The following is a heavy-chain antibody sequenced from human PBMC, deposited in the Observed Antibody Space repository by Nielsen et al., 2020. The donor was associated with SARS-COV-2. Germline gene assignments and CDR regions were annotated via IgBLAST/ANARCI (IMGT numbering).Heavy chain of an antibody. Sequence: SLKISCAASGFTFDDYAMHWVRQAPGKGLEWVSGISWNSGSIGYADSVKGRFTISRDNAKNSLYLQMNSLRAEDTALYYCAKDLLAGAGRNSVVGFDYWGQGTLVTVSS. CDR1: GFTFDDYA. CDR2: ISWNSGSI. V-gene: IGHV3-9*01. J-gene: IGHJ4*02. CDR3: AKDLLAGAGRNSVVGFDY. D-gene: IGHD6-19*01.